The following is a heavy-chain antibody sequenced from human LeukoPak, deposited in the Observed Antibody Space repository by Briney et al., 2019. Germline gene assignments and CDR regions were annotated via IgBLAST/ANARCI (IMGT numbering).Heavy chain of an antibody. CDR3: ARRNRVVTSAAGRLYYHYYMDV. V-gene: IGHV4-30-2*01. CDR1: GGSISSGGYS. Sequence: SQTLSLTCAVSGGSISSGGYSWSWIRQPPGKGLEWIGYIYHSGSTYYNPSLKSRLTISADTSKEHFSLTLISVTAADTAVYYCARRNRVVTSAAGRLYYHYYMDVWGNGATVTVSS. D-gene: IGHD2-2*01. CDR2: IYHSGST. J-gene: IGHJ6*03.